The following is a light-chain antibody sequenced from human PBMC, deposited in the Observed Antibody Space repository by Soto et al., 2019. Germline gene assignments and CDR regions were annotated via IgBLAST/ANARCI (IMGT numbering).Light chain of an antibody. CDR2: PAS. Sequence: IQLTQSPSSLSASVGDRVTITCRASQGTSTYLAWYQQKPGKAPNLLIYPASTLQSGVPLRFSGSGSGTDFTLTISSLQPEDFATYFCQHLSGYPRTFGQGTKVDIK. J-gene: IGKJ1*01. CDR1: QGTSTY. V-gene: IGKV1-9*01. CDR3: QHLSGYPRT.